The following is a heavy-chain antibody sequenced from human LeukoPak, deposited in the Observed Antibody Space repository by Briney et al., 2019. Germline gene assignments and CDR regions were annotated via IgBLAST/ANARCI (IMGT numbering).Heavy chain of an antibody. V-gene: IGHV3-23*01. J-gene: IGHJ4*02. CDR3: ATLSLSSGWYFDY. Sequence: PGGSLRLSCAASGFTFSSYAMSWVRQAPGKGLEWASAISGSGGSTYYADSVKGRFTISRDNSKNTLYLQMNSLRAEDTAVYYCATLSLSSGWYFDYRGQGTLVTVSS. CDR2: ISGSGGST. D-gene: IGHD6-19*01. CDR1: GFTFSSYA.